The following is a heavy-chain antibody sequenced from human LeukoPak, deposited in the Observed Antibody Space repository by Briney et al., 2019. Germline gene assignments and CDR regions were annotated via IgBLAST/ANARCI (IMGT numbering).Heavy chain of an antibody. D-gene: IGHD1-1*01. CDR1: GFTFSSYS. J-gene: IGHJ6*02. Sequence: PGGSLRLSCAASGFTFSSYSMNWVRQAPGKGLEWVSSISTAGSFIYYADSVKGRFTISRDIAKNSLYLQMNSLRAEDTAVYYCARDLVQLERRDNYYYGMDVWGQGTTVTVTS. V-gene: IGHV3-21*01. CDR3: ARDLVQLERRDNYYYGMDV. CDR2: ISTAGSFI.